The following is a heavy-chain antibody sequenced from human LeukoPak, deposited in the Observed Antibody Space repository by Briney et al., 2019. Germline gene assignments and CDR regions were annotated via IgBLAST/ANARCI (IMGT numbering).Heavy chain of an antibody. J-gene: IGHJ4*02. CDR1: GYSFTSYW. D-gene: IGHD3-22*01. CDR2: IYPGDSDT. CDR3: ARGLDYYDSSGYYYY. V-gene: IGHV5-51*01. Sequence: PGESLKISCKGFGYSFTSYWIGWVRQMPGKGLEWIGSIYPGDSDTRYSPSFQGQVTISADKSISTAYLQWSSLKASDTAMYYCARGLDYYDSSGYYYYWGQGTLVTVSS.